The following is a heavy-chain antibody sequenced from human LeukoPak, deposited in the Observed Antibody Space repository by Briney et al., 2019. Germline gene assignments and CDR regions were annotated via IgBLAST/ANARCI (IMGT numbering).Heavy chain of an antibody. Sequence: GESLKISCKGSGYSFTSYWIGWVRQMPGKGLEWMGIIYPGDSDTRYSPSLKAQVTTSADKPISPAYLQWSSLKASDTAMYYCARRMDTGYCSGGSCAPDWYFDLWGRGTLVTVSS. D-gene: IGHD2-15*01. J-gene: IGHJ2*01. CDR2: IYPGDSDT. CDR3: ARRMDTGYCSGGSCAPDWYFDL. V-gene: IGHV5-51*01. CDR1: GYSFTSYW.